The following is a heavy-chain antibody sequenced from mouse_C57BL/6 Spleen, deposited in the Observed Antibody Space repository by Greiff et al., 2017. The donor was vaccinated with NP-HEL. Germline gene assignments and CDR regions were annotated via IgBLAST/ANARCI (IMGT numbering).Heavy chain of an antibody. CDR2: ISDGGSYT. CDR1: GFTFSSYA. V-gene: IGHV5-4*03. Sequence: EVKLVESGGGLVKPGGFLKLSCAASGFTFSSYAMSWVRQTPEKRLEWVATISDGGSYTYYPDNVKGRFTISRDNAKNNLYLQMSHLKSEDTAMYYCASYGYGFAYWGQGTLVTVSA. D-gene: IGHD2-2*01. J-gene: IGHJ3*01. CDR3: ASYGYGFAY.